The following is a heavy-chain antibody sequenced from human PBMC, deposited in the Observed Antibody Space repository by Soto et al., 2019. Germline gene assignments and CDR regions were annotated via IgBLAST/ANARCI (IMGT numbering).Heavy chain of an antibody. J-gene: IGHJ4*02. CDR1: GYTFTSYG. D-gene: IGHD3-9*01. CDR3: ARDKLRYFDWLSPSPFDY. V-gene: IGHV1-18*01. CDR2: ISAYNGNT. Sequence: ASVKVSCKASGYTFTSYGISWVRQAPGQGLEWMGWISAYNGNTNYAQKLQGRVTMTTDTSTSTAYMELRSLRSDDTAVNYCARDKLRYFDWLSPSPFDYWGQGTLVTVSS.